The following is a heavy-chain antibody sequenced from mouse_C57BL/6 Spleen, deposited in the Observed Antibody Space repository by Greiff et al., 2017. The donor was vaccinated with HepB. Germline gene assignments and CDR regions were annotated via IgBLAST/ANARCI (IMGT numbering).Heavy chain of an antibody. D-gene: IGHD1-1*01. J-gene: IGHJ4*01. V-gene: IGHV3-6*01. CDR3: ARDIYGSSSYAMDY. CDR2: ISYDGSN. CDR1: GYSITSGYY. Sequence: EVQLVESGPGLVKPSQSLSLTCSVTGYSITSGYYWNWIRQFPGNKLEWMGYISYDGSNNYNPSLKNRISITRDTSKNQFFLKLNSVTTEDTATYYCARDIYGSSSYAMDYWGQGTSVTVSS.